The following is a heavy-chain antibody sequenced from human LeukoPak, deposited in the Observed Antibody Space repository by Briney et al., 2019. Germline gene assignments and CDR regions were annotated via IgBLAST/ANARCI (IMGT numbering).Heavy chain of an antibody. CDR2: INHSGST. CDR1: GGSFSGYY. D-gene: IGHD1-1*01. Sequence: SETLSLTCAVYGGSFSGYYWSWIRQPPGKGLEWIGEINHSGSTNYNPSLKSRVTISVDTSKNQFSLKLSSVTAADTAVYYCARGASGNYYMDVWGKGTTVTVSS. CDR3: ARGASGNYYMDV. J-gene: IGHJ6*03. V-gene: IGHV4-34*01.